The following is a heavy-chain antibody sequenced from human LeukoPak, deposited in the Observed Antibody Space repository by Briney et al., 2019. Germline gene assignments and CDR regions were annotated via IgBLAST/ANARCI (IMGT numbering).Heavy chain of an antibody. J-gene: IGHJ4*02. CDR1: GFSFRRYA. CDR3: ARDDIVVVPAAMDY. V-gene: IGHV3-21*05. CDR2: VNAESTDI. D-gene: IGHD2-2*01. Sequence: PGGSLRLACAASGFSFRRYAMNWVRQAPGKGLEWVAYVNAESTDILYADSVRGRFTISRDNAKNSLYLQMNSLRAEDTAVYYCARDDIVVVPAAMDYWGQGTLVTVSS.